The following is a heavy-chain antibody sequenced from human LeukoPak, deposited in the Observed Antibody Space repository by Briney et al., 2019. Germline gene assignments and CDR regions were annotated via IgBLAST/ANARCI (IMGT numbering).Heavy chain of an antibody. CDR1: GGSFSGYY. CDR3: ARGPRQWLIRSQYFPH. J-gene: IGHJ1*01. CDR2: IYHTGST. D-gene: IGHD6-19*01. Sequence: SETLSLTCAVYGGSFSGYYWTWIRQPPGKGLEWIGDIYHTGSTIYNPSLESRVTISVDTSKNQFSLNLTSMTAADTAVYYCARGPRQWLIRSQYFPHWGQGTLVTVSS. V-gene: IGHV4-34*01.